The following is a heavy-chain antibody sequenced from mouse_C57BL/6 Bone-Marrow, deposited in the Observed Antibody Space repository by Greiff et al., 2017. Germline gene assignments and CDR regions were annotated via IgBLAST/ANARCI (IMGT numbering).Heavy chain of an antibody. CDR2: IYIGNGYT. CDR3: ARGGYYAYYARDY. J-gene: IGHJ4*01. V-gene: IGHV1-58*01. CDR1: GYTFTSYG. D-gene: IGHD2-3*01. Sequence: EVQLQQSGAELVRPGSSVKMSCKTSGYTFTSYGINWVKQRPGQGLEWIGYIYIGNGYTESNEKFKGKATLTSDTSSSTAYMQLSSLTSEDSAIYFCARGGYYAYYARDYWGQGTSVTVSS.